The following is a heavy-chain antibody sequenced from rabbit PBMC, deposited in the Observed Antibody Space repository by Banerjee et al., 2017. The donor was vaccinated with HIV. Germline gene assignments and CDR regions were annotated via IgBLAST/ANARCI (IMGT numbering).Heavy chain of an antibody. CDR2: IYSNTGNT. V-gene: IGHV1S45*01. CDR3: ARDLAGVIGWNFNL. J-gene: IGHJ4*01. D-gene: IGHD4-1*01. CDR1: GFTLSSYW. Sequence: QEQLEESGGDLVKPGASLTLTCTASGFTLSSYWMCWVRQVLGKGLEWIACIYSNTGNTVYASWAKGPFTISKTSSTTVTLQMTSLTAADTATYFCARDLAGVIGWNFNLWGPGTLVTVS.